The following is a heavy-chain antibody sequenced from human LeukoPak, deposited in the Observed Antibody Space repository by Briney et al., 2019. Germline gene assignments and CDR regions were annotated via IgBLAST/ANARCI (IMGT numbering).Heavy chain of an antibody. D-gene: IGHD2-2*01. V-gene: IGHV3-23*01. CDR3: AKEPREYCSSTSCPNWIDP. Sequence: GGSLRLSCAASGFTFSSYAMSWVRQAPGKGLEWVSAISASGGTTYYADSVKGRFTISRDNSKNTLYLQMSSLRAEDTAVYYCAKEPREYCSSTSCPNWIDPWGQGTLVTVSS. J-gene: IGHJ5*02. CDR1: GFTFSSYA. CDR2: ISASGGTT.